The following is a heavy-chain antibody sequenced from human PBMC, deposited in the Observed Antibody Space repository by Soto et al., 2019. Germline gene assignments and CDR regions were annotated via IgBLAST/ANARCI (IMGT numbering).Heavy chain of an antibody. V-gene: IGHV4-30-2*01. Sequence: SETLSLTCAVSGGSISSGGYSWSWIRQPPGKGLEWIGYIYHSGSTYYNPSLKSRVTISVDRSKNQFSLKLSSVTAADTAVYYCARIPSPWGQGTLVTVSSGKPLFFGDYGMDVWGQGTTVTVSS. CDR1: GGSISSGGYS. CDR3: ARIPSPWGQGTLVTVSSGKPLFFGDYGMDV. CDR2: IYHSGST. J-gene: IGHJ6*02. D-gene: IGHD7-27*01.